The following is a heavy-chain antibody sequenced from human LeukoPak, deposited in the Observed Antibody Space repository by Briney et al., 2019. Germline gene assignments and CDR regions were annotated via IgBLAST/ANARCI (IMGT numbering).Heavy chain of an antibody. CDR3: AKDTSNSWYGLDF. CDR2: IRGTGGST. D-gene: IGHD6-13*01. CDR1: GFTFSSFA. Sequence: GGSLRLSCAASGFTFSSFAIPWVRQAPGKGLQWVSGIRGTGGSTYYADSVKGRFTISRDNSKNTLYLQMSSLGAEDTAVYYCAKDTSNSWYGLDFWGQGTLVTVYS. V-gene: IGHV3-23*01. J-gene: IGHJ4*02.